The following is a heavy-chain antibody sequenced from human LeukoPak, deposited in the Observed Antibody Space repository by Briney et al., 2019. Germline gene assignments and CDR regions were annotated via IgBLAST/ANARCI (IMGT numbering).Heavy chain of an antibody. CDR1: GFTFSSYE. V-gene: IGHV3-48*03. CDR3: SWGGRGGTRRGFDY. Sequence: GSLRLSCAASGFTFSSYEMNWVRQAPGKGLEWVSYISTSGSTIYYADSVKGRFTISRDNAKNSLYLQMNSLRAEDTAVYYCSWGGRGGTRRGFDYWGQGTLVSVSS. J-gene: IGHJ4*02. D-gene: IGHD1-26*01. CDR2: ISTSGSTI.